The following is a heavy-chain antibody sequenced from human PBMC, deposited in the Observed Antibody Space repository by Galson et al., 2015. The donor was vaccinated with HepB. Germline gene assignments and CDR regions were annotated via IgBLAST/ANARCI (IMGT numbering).Heavy chain of an antibody. D-gene: IGHD6-13*01. Sequence: SLRLSCAASGFTVWNNHVSWVRQAPGKGLEWVSVIYGGGSTYYADSVKGRFTISRDNSKNTLYLQMNSLRVEDTAVYYCARGYSRSWYSGLGFWGQGTLVTVSS. V-gene: IGHV3-53*01. CDR2: IYGGGST. CDR1: GFTVWNNH. CDR3: ARGYSRSWYSGLGF. J-gene: IGHJ4*02.